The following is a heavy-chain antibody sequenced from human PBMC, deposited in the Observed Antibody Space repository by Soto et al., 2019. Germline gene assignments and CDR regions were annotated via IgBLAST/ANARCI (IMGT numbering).Heavy chain of an antibody. J-gene: IGHJ5*02. Sequence: QVQLVQSGAEVKKPGSSVKVSCKASGGTFSSYAISWVRQAPGQGLEWMGGIIPIFGTANYAQKFQGRVTITADESTRPADMELSSLRSEDTAVYYCARGPSLDTAMVGWFDPWGQGTLVTVSS. V-gene: IGHV1-69*12. CDR3: ARGPSLDTAMVGWFDP. CDR1: GGTFSSYA. D-gene: IGHD5-18*01. CDR2: IIPIFGTA.